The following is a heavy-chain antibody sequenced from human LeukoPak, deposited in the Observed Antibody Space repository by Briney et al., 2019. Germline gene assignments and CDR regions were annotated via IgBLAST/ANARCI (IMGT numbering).Heavy chain of an antibody. V-gene: IGHV1-24*01. CDR2: FDPEDGET. CDR3: ARVAKPTYYYYYYMDV. CDR1: GYTLTELS. Sequence: ASVKVSCKVSGYTLTELSMHWVRQAPGKGLEWMGGFDPEDGETIYAQKFQGRVTMTEDTSTDTAYMELSSLRSEDTAVYYCARVAKPTYYYYYYMDVWGKGTTVTVSS. J-gene: IGHJ6*03.